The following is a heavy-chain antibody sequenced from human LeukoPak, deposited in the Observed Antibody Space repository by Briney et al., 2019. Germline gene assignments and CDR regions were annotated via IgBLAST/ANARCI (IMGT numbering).Heavy chain of an antibody. J-gene: IGHJ4*02. CDR3: ARDPAGYVWGSYRDNN. CDR1: GFTFSSYA. CDR2: IKQDGSEK. V-gene: IGHV3-7*01. Sequence: VGSLRLSCAASGFTFSSYAMYWVRQAPGKGMEWVANIKQDGSEKYYVDSVKGRFTISRDNAKNSLYLQMNSLRAEDTAVYYCARDPAGYVWGSYRDNNWGQGTLVTVSS. D-gene: IGHD3-16*02.